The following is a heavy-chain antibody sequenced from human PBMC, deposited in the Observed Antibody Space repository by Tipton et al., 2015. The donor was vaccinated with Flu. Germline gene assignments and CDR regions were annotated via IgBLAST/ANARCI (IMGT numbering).Heavy chain of an antibody. CDR2: IYYSGST. CDR3: ARGVPSYYYYYGMDV. Sequence: TLSLTCTVSGGSISSSDYYWSWIRQPPGKGLEWIGYIYYSGSTYYNPSLRSRVTISVDTSKNQFSLNLSSMTAADTAVYYCARGVPSYYYYYGMDVWGQGTTVTVSS. V-gene: IGHV4-30-4*01. J-gene: IGHJ6*02. CDR1: GGSISSSDYY.